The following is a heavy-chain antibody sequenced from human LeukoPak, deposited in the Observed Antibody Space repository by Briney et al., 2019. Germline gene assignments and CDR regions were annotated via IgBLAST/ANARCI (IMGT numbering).Heavy chain of an antibody. V-gene: IGHV3-53*01. CDR3: ARVGVGFGESRNKWFDP. D-gene: IGHD3-10*01. CDR2: IYSGGST. J-gene: IGHJ5*02. CDR1: GFTVSSNY. Sequence: GGSLRPSCAASGFTVSSNYMSWVRQAPGKGLEWVSVIYSGGSTYYADSVKGRFTISRDNSKNTLYLQMNSLRAEDTAVYYCARVGVGFGESRNKWFDPWGQGTLVTVSS.